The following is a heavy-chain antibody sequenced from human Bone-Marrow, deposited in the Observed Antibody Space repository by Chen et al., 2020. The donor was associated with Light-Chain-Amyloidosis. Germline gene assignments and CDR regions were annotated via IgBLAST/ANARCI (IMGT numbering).Heavy chain of an antibody. CDR3: AKDISYDDILPGYPADAFDI. D-gene: IGHD3-9*01. CDR2: ISGSGGSR. V-gene: IGHV3-23*04. CDR1: GFAFSRYA. J-gene: IGHJ3*02. Sequence: EVQLVESGGGLLQRGGSLRPSCAASGFAFSRYAMSWVRQAPGKGLEWVSTISGSGGSRYYGDSVKGRLTISRDNSKNALFLQMNSLRAEDTAVYYCAKDISYDDILPGYPADAFDIWGQGTMVTVSS.